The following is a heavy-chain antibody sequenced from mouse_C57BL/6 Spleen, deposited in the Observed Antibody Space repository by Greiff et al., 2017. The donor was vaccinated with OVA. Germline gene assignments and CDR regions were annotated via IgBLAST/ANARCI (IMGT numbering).Heavy chain of an antibody. D-gene: IGHD4-1*01. CDR1: GYSFTGYY. Sequence: VQLQQSGPELVKPGASVKISCKASGYSFTGYYMNWVKQSPEKSLEWIGEINPSTGGTTYNQKFKAKATLTVDKSSSTAYMQLKSLTSEDSAVYYCARSVGRYFEVWGTGTTVTVSS. V-gene: IGHV1-42*01. J-gene: IGHJ1*03. CDR3: ARSVGRYFEV. CDR2: INPSTGGT.